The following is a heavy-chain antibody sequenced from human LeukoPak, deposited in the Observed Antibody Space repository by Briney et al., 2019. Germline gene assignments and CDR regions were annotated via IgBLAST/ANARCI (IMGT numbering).Heavy chain of an antibody. CDR3: ARDFSSSWSYGMDV. J-gene: IGHJ6*02. Sequence: SETLSLTCTVSGDSISTYYWSWIRQPPGKGLEWIGYIYYSGSTYYNPSLKSRVTISVDTSKNQFSLKLSSVTAADTAVYYCARDFSSSWSYGMDVWGQGTTVTVSS. D-gene: IGHD6-13*01. CDR2: IYYSGST. V-gene: IGHV4-30-4*08. CDR1: GDSISTYY.